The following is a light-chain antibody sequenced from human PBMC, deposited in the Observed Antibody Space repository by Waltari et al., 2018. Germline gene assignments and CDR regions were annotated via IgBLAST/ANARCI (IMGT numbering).Light chain of an antibody. CDR2: EDN. Sequence: NFMLTQPHSVSESPGKTVTISCTHSSGSIASNYVQWFQQRPGSAPTTVIYEDNQRPPGVPDRFSGSIDSSSNSASLTISGLKTEDEADYYCQSYDSSARVFGGGTKLTVL. V-gene: IGLV6-57*04. CDR1: SGSIASNY. CDR3: QSYDSSARV. J-gene: IGLJ2*01.